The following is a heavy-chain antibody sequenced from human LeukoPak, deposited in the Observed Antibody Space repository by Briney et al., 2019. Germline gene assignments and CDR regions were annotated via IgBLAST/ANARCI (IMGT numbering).Heavy chain of an antibody. V-gene: IGHV1-46*01. D-gene: IGHD6-13*01. CDR2: INPSGGST. J-gene: IGHJ5*02. Sequence: ASVKVSCKASGYTFTSYYMHWVRQAPGQGLEWMGIINPSGGSTSYAQKFQGRVTMTRDTSTSTVYMELSSLRSKDTAVYYCARDGIAAAGRLYNWFDPWGQGTLVTVSS. CDR1: GYTFTSYY. CDR3: ARDGIAAAGRLYNWFDP.